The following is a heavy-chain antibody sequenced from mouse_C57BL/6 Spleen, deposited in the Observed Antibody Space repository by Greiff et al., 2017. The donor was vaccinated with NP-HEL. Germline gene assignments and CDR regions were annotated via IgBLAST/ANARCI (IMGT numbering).Heavy chain of an antibody. CDR1: GFSLTSYG. J-gene: IGHJ4*01. CDR2: IWSGGST. V-gene: IGHV2-2*01. Sequence: VKLVESGPGLVQPSQSLSITCTVSGFSLTSYGVHWVRQSPGKGLEWLGVIWSGGSTDYNAAFISRLSISKDNSKSQVFFKMNSLQADDTAIYYCAKTGTLENYYAMDYWGQGTSVTVSS. D-gene: IGHD4-1*01. CDR3: AKTGTLENYYAMDY.